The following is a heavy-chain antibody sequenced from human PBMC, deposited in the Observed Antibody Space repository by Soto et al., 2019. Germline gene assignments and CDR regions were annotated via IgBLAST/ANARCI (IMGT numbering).Heavy chain of an antibody. V-gene: IGHV1-8*01. Sequence: ASVKVSCKASGYTFTSYDINWVRQATGQGLEWMGWMNPNSGNTGYAQKFQGRVTMTRNTSISTAYMELSSLRSEDTAVYYCARGVRFLEWLTYNWFDPWGQGTPVTV. J-gene: IGHJ5*02. CDR2: MNPNSGNT. CDR1: GYTFTSYD. CDR3: ARGVRFLEWLTYNWFDP. D-gene: IGHD3-3*01.